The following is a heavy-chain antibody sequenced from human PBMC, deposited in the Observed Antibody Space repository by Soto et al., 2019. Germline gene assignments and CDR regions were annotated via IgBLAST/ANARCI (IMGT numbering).Heavy chain of an antibody. CDR2: IRSKSDTYAT. D-gene: IGHD4-17*01. Sequence: PGGSLRLSCAASGFTFSASAMHWVRQASGKGLEWLGRIRSKSDTYATAYAETVKGRFSISRDDSENLVYLQMNSLKTEDTAVYYCAKAPTDMTTVTPDTRVYYYYGMDVWGQGTTVTVSS. V-gene: IGHV3-73*01. J-gene: IGHJ6*02. CDR3: AKAPTDMTTVTPDTRVYYYYGMDV. CDR1: GFTFSASA.